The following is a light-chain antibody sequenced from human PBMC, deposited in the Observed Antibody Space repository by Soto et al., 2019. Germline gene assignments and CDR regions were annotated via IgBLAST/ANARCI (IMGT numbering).Light chain of an antibody. CDR2: QVS. J-gene: IGLJ1*01. V-gene: IGLV2-14*01. CDR3: SSYTSSNTFYV. CDR1: SSDVGGYYY. Sequence: QSVLTQPASVSGSPGRSITISCTGTSSDVGGYYYVSWYQHHPGKAPKLMIYQVSNRPSGVSNRFSGSKSGNTASLTISGLQAEDEADYYCSSYTSSNTFYVFGTGTKV.